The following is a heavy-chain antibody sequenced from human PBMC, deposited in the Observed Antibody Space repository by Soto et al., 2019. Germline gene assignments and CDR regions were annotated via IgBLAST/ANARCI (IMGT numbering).Heavy chain of an antibody. CDR3: ARGYYDSNGQSNTFDI. CDR2: VYYTGST. V-gene: IGHV4-59*01. CDR1: GASISTSY. Sequence: QVQLQESGPGLVKPSETLSLTCTVSGASISTSYWSWIRQSPVKGLEWIGFVYYTGSTKYNPSLDSRVTISVDTSRNKFSLKLRSVTAADTAVYYCARGYYDSNGQSNTFDIWGQGTMVTVSS. J-gene: IGHJ3*02. D-gene: IGHD3-22*01.